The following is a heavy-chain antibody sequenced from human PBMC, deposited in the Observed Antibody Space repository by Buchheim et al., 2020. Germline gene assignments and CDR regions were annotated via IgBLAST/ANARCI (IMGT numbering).Heavy chain of an antibody. Sequence: QVQLVESGGGVVQPGRSLRLSCAASGFTFSSYGMHWVRPAPGKGLEWVAVISYDGSNKYYADSVKGRFTISRDNSKNTLYLQMNSLRAEDTAVYYCAKVPYGDYALRSAWGQGTL. CDR1: GFTFSSYG. CDR2: ISYDGSNK. CDR3: AKVPYGDYALRSA. D-gene: IGHD4-17*01. V-gene: IGHV3-30*18. J-gene: IGHJ5*02.